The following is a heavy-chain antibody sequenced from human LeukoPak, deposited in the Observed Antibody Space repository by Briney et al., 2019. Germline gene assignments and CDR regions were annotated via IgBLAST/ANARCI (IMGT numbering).Heavy chain of an antibody. D-gene: IGHD4-17*01. CDR1: GGSINSDD. J-gene: IGHJ4*02. CDR2: IYYSGST. V-gene: IGHV4-59*01. Sequence: PSEALSLTCAVSGGSINSDDSSRIRQPPGEGLEWIGYIYYSGSTNYNPSLKSRVTISVDTSKNQFSLKLSCVTAADTAVYYCASTTSYGDYSYYFDYWGQGTLVTVSS. CDR3: ASTTSYGDYSYYFDY.